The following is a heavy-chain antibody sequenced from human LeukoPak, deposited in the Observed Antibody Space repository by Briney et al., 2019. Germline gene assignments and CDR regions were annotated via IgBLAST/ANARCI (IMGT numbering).Heavy chain of an antibody. J-gene: IGHJ4*02. V-gene: IGHV3-53*01. CDR1: GFXVSSNY. Sequence: GGSLRLSCAASGFXVSSNYISWVRQAPGKGLEWVSVIYSGGSTYYADSVKGRFTISRDNSKNTLYLQMNSLRAEDTAVYYCARTDCSSTSCYLVHWGQGTLVTVSS. CDR2: IYSGGST. D-gene: IGHD2-2*01. CDR3: ARTDCSSTSCYLVH.